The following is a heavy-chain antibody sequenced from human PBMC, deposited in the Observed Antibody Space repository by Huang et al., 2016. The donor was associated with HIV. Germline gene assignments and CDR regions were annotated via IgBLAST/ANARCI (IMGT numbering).Heavy chain of an antibody. J-gene: IGHJ4*02. CDR2: ITHSGRT. V-gene: IGHV4-34*01. CDR3: ARVEINTLTGYFSSFDN. D-gene: IGHD3-9*01. Sequence: QVHLQQWGAGLLKPSEALSLTCAVYGGSFRNYFWSWIRQPPGKGLAWIGEITHSGRTSYSPSLKRRVTISVDTSKNQFSLKLSSVTAADTAVYYCARVEINTLTGYFSSFDNWGQGTLVTVSS. CDR1: GGSFRNYF.